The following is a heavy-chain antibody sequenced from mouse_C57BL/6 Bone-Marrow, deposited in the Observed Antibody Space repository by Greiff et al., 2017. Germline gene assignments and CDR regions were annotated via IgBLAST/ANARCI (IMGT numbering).Heavy chain of an antibody. CDR3: TPITTVVATWDWYFDV. J-gene: IGHJ1*03. V-gene: IGHV14-4*01. CDR2: IDPENGDT. Sequence: EVQLQQSGAELVRPGASVKLSCTASGFNIKDDYMHWVKQRPEQGLEWIGWIDPENGDTEYASKFQGKATITADTSSNTAYLQLSSLTSEDTAVYYCTPITTVVATWDWYFDVWGTGTTVTVSS. CDR1: GFNIKDDY. D-gene: IGHD1-1*01.